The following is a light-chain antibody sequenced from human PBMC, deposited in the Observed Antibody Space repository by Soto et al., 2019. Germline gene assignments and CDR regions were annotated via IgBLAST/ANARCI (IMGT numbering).Light chain of an antibody. J-gene: IGKJ1*01. Sequence: IVLTQSPGTLSLSPGERATLSCRASHTISSSYLAWYQQKPGQAPRLLMYGISRRATGIPDRLSGSGSGTDFTLAITRLEPEDFAVYYCQQYVTSAPRTFXQGTKVDI. V-gene: IGKV3-20*01. CDR1: HTISSSY. CDR3: QQYVTSAPRT. CDR2: GIS.